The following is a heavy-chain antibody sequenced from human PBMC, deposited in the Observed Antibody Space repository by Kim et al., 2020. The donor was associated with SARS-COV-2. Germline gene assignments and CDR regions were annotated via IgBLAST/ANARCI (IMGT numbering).Heavy chain of an antibody. D-gene: IGHD1-26*01. CDR1: GFSFSTYI. V-gene: IGHV3-21*01. CDR3: ARGRPRCNSVTCQSGPFDH. Sequence: GGSLRLSCAASGFSFSTYIMNWVRQAPGKGMEWVSSVSASSSHKYYADSVRGRSTVSRGNAANSLYLQLNSLRAEDTAVYFCARGRPRCNSVTCQSGPFDHWGQGILVTVSS. J-gene: IGHJ4*02. CDR2: VSASSSHK.